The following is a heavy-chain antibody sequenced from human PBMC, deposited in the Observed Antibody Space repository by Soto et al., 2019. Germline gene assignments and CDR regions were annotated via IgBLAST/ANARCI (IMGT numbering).Heavy chain of an antibody. V-gene: IGHV3-33*01. J-gene: IGHJ4*02. D-gene: IGHD3-3*01. Sequence: QVQLVESGGGVVQPGRSLRLSCAASGFTFSSYGMHWVRQAPGKGLEWVAVIWYDGSNKYYADSVKGRFTISRDNSKNTLYLQMNSLRAEDTAVYYCARGNDYDFCSGYFNFDYWGQGTLVTVSS. CDR2: IWYDGSNK. CDR3: ARGNDYDFCSGYFNFDY. CDR1: GFTFSSYG.